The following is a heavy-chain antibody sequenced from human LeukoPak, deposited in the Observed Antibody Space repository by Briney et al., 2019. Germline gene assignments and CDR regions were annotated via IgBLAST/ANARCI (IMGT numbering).Heavy chain of an antibody. V-gene: IGHV3-21*04. CDR1: RFTFSSYS. Sequence: GGSLRLSCAASRFTFSSYSMNWVRQAPGKGLEWVSSISSSGSYIYYADSVKGRFTISRDNAKNSLYLQMSSLRAEDTALYYCAKDSYSSSWYDFDYWGQGTLVTVSS. CDR2: ISSSGSYI. CDR3: AKDSYSSSWYDFDY. D-gene: IGHD6-13*01. J-gene: IGHJ4*02.